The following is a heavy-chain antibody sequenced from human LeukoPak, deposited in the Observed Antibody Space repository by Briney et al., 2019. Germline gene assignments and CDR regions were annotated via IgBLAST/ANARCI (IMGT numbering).Heavy chain of an antibody. J-gene: IGHJ4*02. V-gene: IGHV3-23*01. CDR3: AKDHSVVTGKLGY. CDR1: GFTFSSYA. CDR2: ISGFGGST. D-gene: IGHD2-21*02. Sequence: GGSLRLSCAASGFTFSSYAMNWVRQVPGKGLEWVSAISGFGGSTYYADSVKGRFTISRDNSKNTLYLQMNSLRAEDTAVYYCAKDHSVVTGKLGYWGQGALVTVSS.